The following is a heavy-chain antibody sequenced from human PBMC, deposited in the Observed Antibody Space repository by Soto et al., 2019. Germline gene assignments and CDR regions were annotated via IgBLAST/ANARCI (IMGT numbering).Heavy chain of an antibody. V-gene: IGHV3-21*01. Sequence: GGSLRLSCAASGFTFSSYSMNWVHQAPGKGLEWVSSISSSSSYIYYADSVKGRFTISRDNAKNSLYLQMNSLRAEDTAVYYCARDGNVDTAMVDYWGQGTLVTVSS. CDR1: GFTFSSYS. J-gene: IGHJ4*02. CDR3: ARDGNVDTAMVDY. CDR2: ISSSSSYI. D-gene: IGHD5-18*01.